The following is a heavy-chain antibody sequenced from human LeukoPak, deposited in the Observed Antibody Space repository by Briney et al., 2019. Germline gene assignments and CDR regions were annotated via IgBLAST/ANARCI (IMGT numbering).Heavy chain of an antibody. Sequence: GGSLRLSCAASGFTFSSYGMHWVRQAPGKGLEWVAVIWYDGSNKYYADSVKGRFTISRDNSKNTLYLQMNSLRAEDTAVYYCAKEDGYSSGWPPRDWGQGTLVTVSS. V-gene: IGHV3-30*02. J-gene: IGHJ4*02. CDR3: AKEDGYSSGWPPRD. CDR2: IWYDGSNK. CDR1: GFTFSSYG. D-gene: IGHD6-19*01.